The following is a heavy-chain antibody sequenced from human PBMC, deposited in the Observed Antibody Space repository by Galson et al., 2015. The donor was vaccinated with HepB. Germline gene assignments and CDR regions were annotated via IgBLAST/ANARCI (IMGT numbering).Heavy chain of an antibody. CDR3: ATRPGYSSDWYDWYFDL. V-gene: IGHV3-53*01. CDR2: IYGGGST. D-gene: IGHD6-13*01. Sequence: SLRLSCAASGFSASDKYMSWVRQAPGKGLEWVSAIYGGGSTYYADSVRGRFTISRDNSKNTLWLQMNSLRGEDTAIYYCATRPGYSSDWYDWYFDLWGRGTQVTVSS. J-gene: IGHJ2*01. CDR1: GFSASDKY.